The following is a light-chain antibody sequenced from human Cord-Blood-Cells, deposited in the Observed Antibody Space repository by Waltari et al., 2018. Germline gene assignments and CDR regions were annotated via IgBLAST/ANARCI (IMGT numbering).Light chain of an antibody. CDR2: DGS. CDR1: SSDVGSYNL. Sequence: QSALTQPASVSGSPGQSITISCTGTSSDVGSYNLVSWYQQHPGKAPKLMIYDGSKRPSGVSNRFSGSKSGNTASLTISELQAEDEADYYCCSYAGSSTWVFGGGTKLTVL. J-gene: IGLJ3*02. V-gene: IGLV2-23*01. CDR3: CSYAGSSTWV.